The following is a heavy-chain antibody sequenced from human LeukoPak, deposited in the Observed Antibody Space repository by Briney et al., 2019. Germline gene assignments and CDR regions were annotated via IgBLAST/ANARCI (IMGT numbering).Heavy chain of an antibody. CDR3: ARETDDYYDSSGQFDY. D-gene: IGHD3-22*01. Sequence: GGSLRLPCAASGFTFSSYGMHWVRQAPGKGLEWVAVILSDGSKEFYTDSVKGRFTISRDNSKNTLYLQMNSLRAEDTAVYYCARETDDYYDSSGQFDYWGQGTLVTVSS. CDR1: GFTFSSYG. CDR2: ILSDGSKE. V-gene: IGHV3-33*01. J-gene: IGHJ4*02.